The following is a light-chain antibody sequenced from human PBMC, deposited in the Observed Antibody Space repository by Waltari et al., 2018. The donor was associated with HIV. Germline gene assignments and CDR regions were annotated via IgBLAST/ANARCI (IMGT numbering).Light chain of an antibody. CDR1: RSDIGDYNY. CDR2: DVK. Sequence: QSALTQPASLSGSPGQSITISCSGFRSDIGDYNYVSWYQQYQGKVPKLIIYDVKYRPSGVSNRFSGSKSDSAAFLNISGLQTGDEAVYHCCSYTSGSTHVFGTGTEVTVL. V-gene: IGLV2-14*03. J-gene: IGLJ1*01. CDR3: CSYTSGSTHV.